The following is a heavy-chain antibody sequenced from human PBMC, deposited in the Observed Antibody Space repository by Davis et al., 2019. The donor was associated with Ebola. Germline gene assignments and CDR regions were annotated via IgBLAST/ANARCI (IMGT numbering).Heavy chain of an antibody. CDR1: GFSFSSTW. CDR3: VKDRFTVVVVHGGFDF. J-gene: IGHJ4*02. D-gene: IGHD2-15*01. Sequence: HTGGSLRLSCAASGFSFSSTWMHWVRHAPGKGLVWVSRIHSDGTSTIYTDSVKGRFTISRDNAKNTLYLQMNSLRAEDTAVYYCVKDRFTVVVVHGGFDFWGQGALVTVSS. CDR2: IHSDGTST. V-gene: IGHV3-74*01.